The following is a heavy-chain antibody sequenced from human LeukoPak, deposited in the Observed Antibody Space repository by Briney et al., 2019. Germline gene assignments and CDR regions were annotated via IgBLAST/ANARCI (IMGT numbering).Heavy chain of an antibody. CDR1: GVTFSTYS. CDR3: ARGGIAEIKGDY. V-gene: IGHV3-48*04. D-gene: IGHD6-13*01. J-gene: IGHJ4*02. Sequence: GGSLRLSCAASGVTFSTYSMNWVRQAPGGGLEWVSFILSSGNTMYYADAVKGRFTISRDNAKNSLYLQMNSLRAEDTAVYYCARGGIAEIKGDYWGQGTLVTVSS. CDR2: ILSSGNTM.